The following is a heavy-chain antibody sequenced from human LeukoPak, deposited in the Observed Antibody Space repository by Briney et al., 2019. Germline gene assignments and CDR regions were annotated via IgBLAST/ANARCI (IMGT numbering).Heavy chain of an antibody. CDR1: GFPFKSYA. D-gene: IGHD1-20*01. J-gene: IGHJ5*02. Sequence: TGGSLRLSCAASGFPFKSYAMSWVRQAPGKGLEWISYISSGVTTEYYADSVKGRFTISRDDAKNSLCLQMDSLRAEDTAVYYCARFNLGWLDPWGQGALVTVSS. V-gene: IGHV3-48*01. CDR2: ISSGVTTE. CDR3: ARFNLGWLDP.